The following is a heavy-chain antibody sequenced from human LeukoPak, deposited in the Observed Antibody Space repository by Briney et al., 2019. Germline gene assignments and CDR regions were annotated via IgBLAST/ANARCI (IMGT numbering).Heavy chain of an antibody. V-gene: IGHV3-30-3*01. Sequence: GGSLRLSCAASGFTFSSYAMHWVRQAPGKGLEWVAVISYDGSNKYHADSVKGRFTISRDNSKNTLYLQVNSLRAEDTAVYYCAREATYYYDSSGYYYRPYFDYWGQGTLVTVSS. CDR2: ISYDGSNK. CDR1: GFTFSSYA. J-gene: IGHJ4*02. D-gene: IGHD3-22*01. CDR3: AREATYYYDSSGYYYRPYFDY.